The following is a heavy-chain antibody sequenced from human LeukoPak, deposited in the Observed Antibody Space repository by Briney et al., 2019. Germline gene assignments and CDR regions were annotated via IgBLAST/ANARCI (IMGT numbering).Heavy chain of an antibody. J-gene: IGHJ4*02. CDR3: ARGYYYDTSGYGSIFDY. CDR2: ITWNGGRT. CDR1: GFTFDEYG. V-gene: IGHV3-20*04. D-gene: IGHD3-22*01. Sequence: GGSLRLSCAASGFTFDEYGMSWVRQAPGKGLEWVSGITWNGGRTDYADFVKGRFTISRDSAKNSLYLQMNSLRAEDTALYYCARGYYYDTSGYGSIFDYWGQGTLVTVSS.